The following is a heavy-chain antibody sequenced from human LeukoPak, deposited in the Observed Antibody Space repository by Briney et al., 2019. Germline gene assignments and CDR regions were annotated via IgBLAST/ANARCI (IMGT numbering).Heavy chain of an antibody. CDR2: IIPILGIA. Sequence: GSSVKVSCKASGGTFSSYAISWVRQAPGQGLEWMGRIIPILGIANYAQKFQGRVTITADKSTSTAYMELSSLRSEDTAVYYCARAANYYDCSGYYYLFDYWGQGTLVTVSS. V-gene: IGHV1-69*04. D-gene: IGHD3-22*01. CDR1: GGTFSSYA. J-gene: IGHJ4*02. CDR3: ARAANYYDCSGYYYLFDY.